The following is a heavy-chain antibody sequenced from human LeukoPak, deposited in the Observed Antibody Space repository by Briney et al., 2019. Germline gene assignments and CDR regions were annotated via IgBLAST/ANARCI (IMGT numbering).Heavy chain of an antibody. D-gene: IGHD7-27*01. Sequence: PWGYLRLSGLASGFTFGDVDMSWVRQAPGNGLEWVSDISYNGARTDYAYSVRGSFAIARDNSKNTLDLQMNSLRAEATAVYYCARRTGGTKYYWGQGTQVSFS. CDR2: ISYNGART. CDR1: GFTFGDVD. J-gene: IGHJ4*02. CDR3: ARRTGGTKYY. V-gene: IGHV3-23*01.